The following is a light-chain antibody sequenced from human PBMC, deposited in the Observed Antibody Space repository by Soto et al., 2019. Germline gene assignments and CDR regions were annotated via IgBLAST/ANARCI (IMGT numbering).Light chain of an antibody. V-gene: IGLV2-14*03. J-gene: IGLJ2*01. CDR3: SSYSTPYTDVV. CDR1: TSDIGNWDY. CDR2: DVS. Sequence: QSALTQPASVSGSPGQSITISCTGTTSDIGNWDYVSWYQQHPSKAPRLMIYDVSNRPSGVSNRFSGSKSGNTASLTISGLQAEDEAIYYCSSYSTPYTDVVFGGGTKLTVL.